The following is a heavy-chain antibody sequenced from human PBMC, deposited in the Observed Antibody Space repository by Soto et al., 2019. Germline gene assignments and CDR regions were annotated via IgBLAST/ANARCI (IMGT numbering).Heavy chain of an antibody. V-gene: IGHV1-69*13. Sequence: ASVKVSCKASGGTFSSYAISWVRQAPGQGLEWMGGIIPIFGTANYAQKFQGRVTITADESTSTAYMELSSLRSEDTAVYYCARDRDGRGNYIAVAGSAWDYWGQGTLVTVSS. CDR1: GGTFSSYA. J-gene: IGHJ4*02. D-gene: IGHD6-19*01. CDR3: ARDRDGRGNYIAVAGSAWDY. CDR2: IIPIFGTA.